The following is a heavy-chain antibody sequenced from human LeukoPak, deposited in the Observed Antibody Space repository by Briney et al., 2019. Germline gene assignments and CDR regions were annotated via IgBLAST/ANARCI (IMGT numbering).Heavy chain of an antibody. V-gene: IGHV3-48*03. D-gene: IGHD5-24*01. CDR3: AKGEMATISRWYYFDY. CDR1: GFTFSSYE. Sequence: GGSLRLSCAASGFTFSSYEMNWVRQAPGKGLEWVSYISSSGSTIYYADSVKGRFTISRDNSKNTLYLQMNSLRAEDTAVYYCAKGEMATISRWYYFDYWGQGALVTVSS. J-gene: IGHJ4*02. CDR2: ISSSGSTI.